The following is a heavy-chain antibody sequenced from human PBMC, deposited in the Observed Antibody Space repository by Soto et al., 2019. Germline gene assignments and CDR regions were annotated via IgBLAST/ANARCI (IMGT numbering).Heavy chain of an antibody. Sequence: GGSLRLSCAASGFTFSSYAMSWVRQAPGKGLEWVSAISGSGGSTYYADSVKGRFTISRDNSKNTLYLQMNSLRAEDTAVYYCAKDEDYYDSSGYFSFDYWGQGTLVTVSS. J-gene: IGHJ4*02. CDR3: AKDEDYYDSSGYFSFDY. CDR2: ISGSGGST. V-gene: IGHV3-23*01. D-gene: IGHD3-22*01. CDR1: GFTFSSYA.